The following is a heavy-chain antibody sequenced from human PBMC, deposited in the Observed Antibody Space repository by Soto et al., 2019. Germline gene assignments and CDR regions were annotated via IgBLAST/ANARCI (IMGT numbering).Heavy chain of an antibody. D-gene: IGHD6-19*01. CDR2: IGSRGDST. CDR3: AKDLIYGYNSGRPFDS. CDR1: GFTFSSFA. Sequence: EVQLLVSGGGLVQPRGSLRLSCAASGFTFSSFAMSWVRQAPGKGLEWVSAIGSRGDSTYYADSVKGRFTISRDNSKNTLYLQMNSLRAEDTAVYYCAKDLIYGYNSGRPFDSWGQGTLVTVSS. V-gene: IGHV3-23*01. J-gene: IGHJ4*02.